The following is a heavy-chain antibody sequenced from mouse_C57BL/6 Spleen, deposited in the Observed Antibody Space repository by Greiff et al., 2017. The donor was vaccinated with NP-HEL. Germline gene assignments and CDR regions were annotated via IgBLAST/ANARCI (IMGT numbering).Heavy chain of an antibody. Sequence: EVKLQQSGPELVKPGASVKISCKASGYTFTDYYMNWVKQSHGKSLEWIGDINPNNGGTSYNQKFKGKATLTVDKSSSTAYMELRSLTSEDSAVYYCAGAQATGFAYWGQGTLVTVSA. V-gene: IGHV1-26*01. J-gene: IGHJ3*01. CDR3: AGAQATGFAY. D-gene: IGHD3-2*02. CDR2: INPNNGGT. CDR1: GYTFTDYY.